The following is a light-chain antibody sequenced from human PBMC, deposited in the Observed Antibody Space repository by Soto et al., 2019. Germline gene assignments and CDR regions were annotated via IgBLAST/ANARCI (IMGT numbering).Light chain of an antibody. V-gene: IGLV1-47*01. CDR2: RTN. CDR1: SFNIASNY. CDR3: AAWDDSLSGSV. Sequence: QSALTQPPSASGTPGQWVTISCSGSSFNIASNYVYWYQQFPGTAPKLLIYRTNQRPSGVPDRFSGSKSGTSASLAISGLRSEDEADYYCAAWDDSLSGSVFGTGTKV. J-gene: IGLJ1*01.